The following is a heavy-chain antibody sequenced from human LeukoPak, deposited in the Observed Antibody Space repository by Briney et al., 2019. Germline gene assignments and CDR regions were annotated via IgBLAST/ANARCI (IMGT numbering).Heavy chain of an antibody. D-gene: IGHD6-13*01. V-gene: IGHV3-23*01. J-gene: IGHJ1*01. CDR2: ISGSGGST. CDR3: AKDRRIAAATPSSEYFQH. Sequence: PGGSLRLSCAASGFTFSSYAMSWVRQAPGKGLEWVSAISGSGGSTYYADSVKGRFTISRDNSKNTLYLQMNSLRAEDTAVYYCAKDRRIAAATPSSEYFQHWGQGTLVTVSS. CDR1: GFTFSSYA.